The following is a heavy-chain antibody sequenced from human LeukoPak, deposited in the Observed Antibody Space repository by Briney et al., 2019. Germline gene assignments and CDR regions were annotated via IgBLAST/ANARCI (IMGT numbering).Heavy chain of an antibody. Sequence: GXIXXXYWSWIRQXPGKGLEGIGYIYYSGSTNYNPSLKSRVTISVDTSKNQFSLKLSSVTAADTAMYYCASRGDSSSSFDYWGQGTLVTVSS. D-gene: IGHD6-6*01. CDR3: ASRGDSSSSFDY. J-gene: IGHJ4*02. V-gene: IGHV4-59*08. CDR1: GXIXXXY. CDR2: IYYSGST.